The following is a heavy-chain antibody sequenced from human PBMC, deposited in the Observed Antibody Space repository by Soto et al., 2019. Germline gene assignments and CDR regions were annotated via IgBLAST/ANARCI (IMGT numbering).Heavy chain of an antibody. V-gene: IGHV3-30*03. CDR3: TTLGYYESGVGGGY. Sequence: PGGSLRLSCAASGFPFSGFGMHWVHQAPGKGLEWVAVMSYDGNDKYFADSVKGRFTISRDNSRNTLYLQMSSLRAEDTAVYYCTTLGYYESGVGGGYWGQGTLVTVSS. D-gene: IGHD3-3*01. J-gene: IGHJ4*02. CDR1: GFPFSGFG. CDR2: MSYDGNDK.